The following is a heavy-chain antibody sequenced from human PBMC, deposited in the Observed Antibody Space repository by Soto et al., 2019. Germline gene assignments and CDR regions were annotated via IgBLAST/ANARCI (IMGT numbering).Heavy chain of an antibody. J-gene: IGHJ3*02. CDR1: GFTFSIYS. CDR3: AKVWTFI. V-gene: IGHV3-23*01. Sequence: EVQLLESGGGLVQPGGSLRISCAASGFTFSIYSMTWVRQAPGKGLEWVSTISGSGGSTYYTDSVKGRFTISRDNSKSTLFLQLNSLRAEDTAVYYCAKVWTFIWGQGTMVTVSS. CDR2: ISGSGGST. D-gene: IGHD3-3*01.